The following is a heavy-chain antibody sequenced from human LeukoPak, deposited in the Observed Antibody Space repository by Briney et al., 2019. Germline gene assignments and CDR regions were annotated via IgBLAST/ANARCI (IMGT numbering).Heavy chain of an antibody. CDR2: VNNDGSTT. D-gene: IGHD6-13*01. V-gene: IGHV3-74*01. CDR1: GFTFSSYW. J-gene: IGHJ4*02. Sequence: GGSLRLSCAASGFTFSSYWMHWVRQAPGKGLVWVSRVNNDGSTTSYADSVRGRFTISRDNTKNTLYLQMNSLRAEDTAVYFCLAAAGTIVWRQGTLVTVPS. CDR3: LAAAGTIV.